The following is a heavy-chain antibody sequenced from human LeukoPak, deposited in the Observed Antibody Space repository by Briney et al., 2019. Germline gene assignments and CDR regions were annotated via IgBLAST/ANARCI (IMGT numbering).Heavy chain of an antibody. V-gene: IGHV3-21*01. CDR2: ISSSSSYI. CDR1: GFAVSTNY. CDR3: ARDGIAAAGTLDY. J-gene: IGHJ4*02. Sequence: GGSLRLSCAASGFAVSTNYINWVRQAPGKGLEWVSSISSSSSYIYYADSVKGRFTISRDNAKNSLYLQMNSLRAEDTAVYYCARDGIAAAGTLDYWGQGTLVTVSS. D-gene: IGHD6-13*01.